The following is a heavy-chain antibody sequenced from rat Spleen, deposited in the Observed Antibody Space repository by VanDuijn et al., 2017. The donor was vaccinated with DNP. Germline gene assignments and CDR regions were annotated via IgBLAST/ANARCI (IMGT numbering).Heavy chain of an antibody. CDR3: TTEGIHY. V-gene: IGHV5-31*01. Sequence: EVQLVETGGGLVQPGKSLKLSCVASGFIFSNYWMTWIRQAPGKGLEWVASIIHDGGSTYYRDPVKGRFTISRDNAKSTLYLQMDSLRSEDTATYYCTTEGIHYWGQGVMVTVSS. J-gene: IGHJ2*01. D-gene: IGHD1-11*01. CDR1: GFIFSNYW. CDR2: IIHDGGST.